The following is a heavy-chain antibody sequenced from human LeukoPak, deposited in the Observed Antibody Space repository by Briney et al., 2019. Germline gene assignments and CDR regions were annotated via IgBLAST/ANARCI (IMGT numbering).Heavy chain of an antibody. CDR3: ARGPYSSGPFDY. Sequence: SETLSLTCTVSGGSISSYYWSWIRQPAGKGLEWIGRIYTSGSTNYNPSLKSRVTMSVDTSKSQFSLKLSSVTAADTAVYYCARGPYSSGPFDYWGQGTLVTVSS. CDR2: IYTSGST. J-gene: IGHJ4*02. D-gene: IGHD6-19*01. CDR1: GGSISSYY. V-gene: IGHV4-4*07.